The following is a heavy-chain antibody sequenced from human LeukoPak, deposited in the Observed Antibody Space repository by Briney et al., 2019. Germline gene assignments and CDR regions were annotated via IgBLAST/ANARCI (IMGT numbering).Heavy chain of an antibody. J-gene: IGHJ4*02. Sequence: ASVKVSCKTSGYTFSSYEINWVRQGTGRGLEWVGWMNPKTGKTAYARNLQGRVTITRDTSISTAYMDLSGLRSEDTAVYYCARIRPVTTGLKGYYFDYWGQGTLVTVSS. V-gene: IGHV1-8*01. CDR2: MNPKTGKT. CDR3: ARIRPVTTGLKGYYFDY. D-gene: IGHD1-1*01. CDR1: GYTFSSYE.